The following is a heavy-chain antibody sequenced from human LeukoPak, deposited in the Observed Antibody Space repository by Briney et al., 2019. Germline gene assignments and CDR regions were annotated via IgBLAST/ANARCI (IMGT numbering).Heavy chain of an antibody. J-gene: IGHJ6*03. CDR3: ARVVRVRGSYLYYMDV. CDR1: GFTSSDYY. V-gene: IGHV3-11*01. D-gene: IGHD1-26*01. CDR2: ISSSGNTI. Sequence: PGGSLRLSCADSGFTSSDYYMSWIRQAPGKRLEWGSHISSSGNTIYEADSVKGRFTISRDNAKNSLYPQINSLRAEDTAVYYCARVVRVRGSYLYYMDVWGKGTTVTISS.